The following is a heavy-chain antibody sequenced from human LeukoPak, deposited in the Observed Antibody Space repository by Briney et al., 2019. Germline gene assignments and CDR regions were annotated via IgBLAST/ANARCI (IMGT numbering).Heavy chain of an antibody. CDR3: GRGAAVAVDH. D-gene: IGHD6-19*01. V-gene: IGHV3-30*02. J-gene: IGHJ4*02. CDR1: GFTLTDYN. CDR2: IQYDGTVE. Sequence: GGSLRLSCAASGFTLTDYNMHWVRQAPGRGLEHVAFIQYDGTVEYYADSVKGRFTMSRDKSKNTLYLHVNSLRREDTAVYFCGRGAAVAVDHWGQGTLVSVSS.